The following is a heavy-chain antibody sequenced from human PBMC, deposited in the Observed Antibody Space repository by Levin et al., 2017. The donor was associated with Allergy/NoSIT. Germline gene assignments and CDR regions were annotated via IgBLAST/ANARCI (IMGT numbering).Heavy chain of an antibody. CDR1: GFSLSGYS. J-gene: IGHJ5*02. V-gene: IGHV3-21*04. Sequence: KSGGSLRLSCVASGFSLSGYSMNWVRQAPGKGLEWVSTISGSGTYINYVDSVKGRFAISRDDGKNSVYLQMNSLRDEDTAVYYCARDQGLAWGQGVLVTVSS. CDR3: ARDQGLA. CDR2: ISGSGTYI.